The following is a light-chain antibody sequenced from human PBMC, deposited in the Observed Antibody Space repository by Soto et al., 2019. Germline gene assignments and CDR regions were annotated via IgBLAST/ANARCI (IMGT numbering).Light chain of an antibody. CDR2: TNN. CDR1: SSNIGSNS. CDR3: AAWDDSLNGPV. Sequence: QSVLIQPPSASGTPGQRVTMSCSGSSSNIGSNSVNWYQQLPGTAPKLLIYTNNQRPSGVPDRFSGSKSGTSASLAISGLHSEDEADYFCAAWDDSLNGPVFGGGTKVTVL. J-gene: IGLJ3*02. V-gene: IGLV1-44*01.